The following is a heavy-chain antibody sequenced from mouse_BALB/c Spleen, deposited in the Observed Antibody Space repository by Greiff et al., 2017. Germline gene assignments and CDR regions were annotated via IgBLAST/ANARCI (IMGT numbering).Heavy chain of an antibody. D-gene: IGHD2-1*01. CDR1: GYSFTGYF. CDR2: INPYNGDT. Sequence: EVQLVESGPELVKPGASVKISCKASGYSFTGYFMNWVKQSHGKSLEWIGRINPYNGDTFYNQKFKGKATLTVDKSSSTAHMELLSLTSEDSAVYYCGREGWNGNYHYAMDYWGQGTSVTVSS. V-gene: IGHV1-37*01. CDR3: GREGWNGNYHYAMDY. J-gene: IGHJ4*01.